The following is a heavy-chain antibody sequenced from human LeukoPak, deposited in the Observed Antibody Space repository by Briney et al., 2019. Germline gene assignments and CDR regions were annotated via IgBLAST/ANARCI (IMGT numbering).Heavy chain of an antibody. V-gene: IGHV3-30*04. J-gene: IGHJ4*02. Sequence: PGGSLRLSCAASGFTFSSYAMHWVRQAPGKGLEWVAAISYDGSNKYYADSVKGRFTISRDNSKNTLYLQMNSLRAEDTAVYYCARDRVIAVAGRWGYYFDYWGQGTLVTVSS. CDR3: ARDRVIAVAGRWGYYFDY. CDR2: ISYDGSNK. CDR1: GFTFSSYA. D-gene: IGHD6-19*01.